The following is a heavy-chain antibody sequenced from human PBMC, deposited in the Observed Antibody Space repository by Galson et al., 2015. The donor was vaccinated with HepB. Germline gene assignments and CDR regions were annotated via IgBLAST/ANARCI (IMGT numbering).Heavy chain of an antibody. J-gene: IGHJ6*02. V-gene: IGHV3-33*01. CDR2: IWYDGSNK. Sequence: SLRLSCAASGFTFSSYGMHWVRQAPGKGLEWVAVIWYDGSNKYYADSVKGRFTISRDNSKNTLYLQMNSLRAEDTAEYYCARDISSIAAAGTGYYYYGMDVWGQGTTVTVSS. CDR1: GFTFSSYG. CDR3: ARDISSIAAAGTGYYYYGMDV. D-gene: IGHD6-13*01.